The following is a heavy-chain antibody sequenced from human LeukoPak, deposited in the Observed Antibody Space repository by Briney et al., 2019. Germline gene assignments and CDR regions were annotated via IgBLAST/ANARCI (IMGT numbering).Heavy chain of an antibody. CDR2: IKGDGSEK. D-gene: IGHD3-10*01. Sequence: GRSLRLSCAASGFTFSSYGMHWVRQAPGKGLEWVANIKGDGSEKYYVDSVKGRFTISRDNAKKSVYLQMNSLRVEDTAVYYCARSTMVRRRAFDIWGQGTMVTVSS. CDR3: ARSTMVRRRAFDI. J-gene: IGHJ3*02. V-gene: IGHV3-7*04. CDR1: GFTFSSYG.